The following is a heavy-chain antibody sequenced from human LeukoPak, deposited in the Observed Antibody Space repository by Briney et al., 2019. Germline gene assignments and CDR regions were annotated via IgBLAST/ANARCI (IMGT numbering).Heavy chain of an antibody. D-gene: IGHD4-17*01. J-gene: IGHJ4*02. CDR1: GGSISSSSYY. CDR2: IHYSGGT. Sequence: SETLSLTCIVSGGSISSSSYYWGWVRQPPGKGLEWIGTIHYSGGTYYNPSLKSRVTMSVDTSMNQFSLRLRSVTAADTAVYYCATSTTGAMKIDYWGQGTLVTVSS. CDR3: ATSTTGAMKIDY. V-gene: IGHV4-39*01.